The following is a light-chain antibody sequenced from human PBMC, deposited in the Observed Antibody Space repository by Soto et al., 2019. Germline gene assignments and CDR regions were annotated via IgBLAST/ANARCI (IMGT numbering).Light chain of an antibody. J-gene: IGKJ1*01. CDR2: GAS. CDR3: QQFSGSPPERT. V-gene: IGKV3-15*01. CDR1: QSVDSR. Sequence: ETVMTQSPAVLSVSPGERATLSCRASQSVDSRLAWYQQKPGQAPRLLIYGASTRATGIPARFSGSGSGTEFTLTISSLQSEDSANYYWQQFSGSPPERTFGQGTKVEVK.